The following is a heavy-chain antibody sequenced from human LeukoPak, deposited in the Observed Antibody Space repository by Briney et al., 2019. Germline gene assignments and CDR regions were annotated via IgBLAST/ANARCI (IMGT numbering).Heavy chain of an antibody. CDR3: ARETGGVIVIGAFDI. CDR1: GGSISSYY. V-gene: IGHV4-59*01. J-gene: IGHJ3*02. Sequence: PSETLSLTCTVSGGSISSYYWSRIRQPPGKGLEWIGYIYYSGSTNYNPSLKSRVTISVDTSKNQFSLRLNSVTAADTAVYYCARETGGVIVIGAFDIWGQGTMVTVSS. D-gene: IGHD3-16*02. CDR2: IYYSGST.